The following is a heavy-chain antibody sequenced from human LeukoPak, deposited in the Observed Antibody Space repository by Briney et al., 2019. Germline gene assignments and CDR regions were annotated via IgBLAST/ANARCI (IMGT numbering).Heavy chain of an antibody. J-gene: IGHJ4*02. CDR2: IYYSGST. Sequence: PSETLSLTCTVSGGSISSYYRSWIRQPPGKGLEWIGYIYYSGSTNYNPSLKSRVTISVDTSKNQFSLKLSSVTAADTAVYYCARGGYQLLDYWGQGTLVTVSS. V-gene: IGHV4-59*01. CDR3: ARGGYQLLDY. CDR1: GGSISSYY. D-gene: IGHD2-2*01.